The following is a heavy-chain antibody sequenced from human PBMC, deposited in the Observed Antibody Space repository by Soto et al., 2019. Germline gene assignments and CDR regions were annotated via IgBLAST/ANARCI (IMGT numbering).Heavy chain of an antibody. Sequence: ASVQVSCQVSRYTSTRQNVHWVRQAPGQGLEWMGVINPSVGSTTYAQKFQGRVTMTRDTSTSTVYMEVSSLRSEDTAVYYCASTLGARFDYWGQGTLVTVSS. CDR2: INPSVGST. J-gene: IGHJ4*02. D-gene: IGHD1-26*01. V-gene: IGHV1-46*03. CDR3: ASTLGARFDY. CDR1: RYTSTRQN.